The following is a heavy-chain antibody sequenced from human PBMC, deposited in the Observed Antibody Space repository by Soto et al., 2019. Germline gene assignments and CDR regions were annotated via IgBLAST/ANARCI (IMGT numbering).Heavy chain of an antibody. Sequence: EVQLVESGGGLVQPGGSLRLSCEASGFTFRNYDMHWVRQGTGTGLEWVSGISAAGDPDYADSVAGRFTISSENAQNSFFLHMYSLRVAGTAVYYCARTDSDFYGLDVWGQGNTVIFSS. D-gene: IGHD4-4*01. CDR3: ARTDSDFYGLDV. V-gene: IGHV3-13*05. CDR2: ISAAGDP. CDR1: GFTFRNYD. J-gene: IGHJ6*02.